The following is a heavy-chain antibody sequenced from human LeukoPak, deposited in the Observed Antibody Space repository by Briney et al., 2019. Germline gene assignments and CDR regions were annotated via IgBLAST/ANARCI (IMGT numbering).Heavy chain of an antibody. J-gene: IGHJ4*02. CDR2: FYSGGDR. Sequence: PGGSLRLSCAASGFPVSTNYMSWVRQAPGKGLEWVSVFYSGGDRYYADSVKGRFTISRDNSKNTVYLQMNSLRPEDTAVYYCARNSVAGTGNYWGQGTLVTVSS. CDR3: ARNSVAGTGNY. V-gene: IGHV3-53*01. D-gene: IGHD6-19*01. CDR1: GFPVSTNY.